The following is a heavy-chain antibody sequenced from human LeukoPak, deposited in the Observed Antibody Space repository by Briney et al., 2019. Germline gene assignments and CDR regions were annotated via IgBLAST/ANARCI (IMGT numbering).Heavy chain of an antibody. CDR1: GYIFTGYY. CDR3: ARDLTAGTSYYFDY. V-gene: IGHV1-2*02. J-gene: IGHJ4*02. Sequence: ASVKVSCRASGYIFTGYYMHWIRQAPGQGLEWMGWINLASGRTNYAQNFQDRVTMTSDTSINTAYMELSRLRSDDTAVYYCARDLTAGTSYYFDYWGQGTLVTVSS. CDR2: INLASGRT. D-gene: IGHD6-19*01.